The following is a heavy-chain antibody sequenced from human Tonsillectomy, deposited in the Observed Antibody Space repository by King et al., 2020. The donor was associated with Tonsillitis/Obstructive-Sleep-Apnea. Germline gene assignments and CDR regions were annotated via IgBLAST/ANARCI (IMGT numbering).Heavy chain of an antibody. J-gene: IGHJ4*02. CDR2: IYYSGST. CDR3: AREGYSGYDPFDY. Sequence: VQLQESGPGLVKPSETLSLTCTVSGGSISSHYWSWIRQPPGKGLEWIGYIYYSGSTNYNPSLKSRVTISVDTSKNQFSLKLSSVTAADTAVYYCAREGYSGYDPFDYWGQGTLVTVSS. D-gene: IGHD5-12*01. CDR1: GGSISSHY. V-gene: IGHV4-59*11.